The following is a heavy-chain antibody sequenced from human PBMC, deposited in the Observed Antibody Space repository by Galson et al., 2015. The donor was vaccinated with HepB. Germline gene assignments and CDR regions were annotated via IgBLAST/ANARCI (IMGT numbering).Heavy chain of an antibody. V-gene: IGHV3-66*01. CDR2: ISNDDSA. D-gene: IGHD2-15*01. Sequence: SLRLSCAASGFTVNNNYMTWVRQAPGKGLEWVSVISNDDSAYYADAVKGRFTISRDNSKNTLYLQMNSLRAEDTAMYYCAKVASKKSVAVPFDYWGQGTLVTVSS. CDR1: GFTVNNNY. J-gene: IGHJ4*02. CDR3: AKVASKKSVAVPFDY.